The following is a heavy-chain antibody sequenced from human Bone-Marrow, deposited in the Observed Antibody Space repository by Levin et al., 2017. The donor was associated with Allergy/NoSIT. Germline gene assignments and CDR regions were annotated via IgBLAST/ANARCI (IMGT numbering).Heavy chain of an antibody. D-gene: IGHD3-22*01. CDR1: GFTFSSYS. J-gene: IGHJ4*02. V-gene: IGHV3-48*02. CDR2: ISSSSSTI. CDR3: ARDLRITMIVAENFDY. Sequence: PEASVKVSYAASGFTFSSYSMNWVRQAPGKGLEWVSYISSSSSTIYYADSVKGRFTISRDNAKNSLYLQMNSLRDEDTAVYYCARDLRITMIVAENFDYWGQGTLVTVSS.